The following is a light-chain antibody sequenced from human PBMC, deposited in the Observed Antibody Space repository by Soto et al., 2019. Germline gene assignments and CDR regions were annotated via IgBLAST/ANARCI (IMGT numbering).Light chain of an antibody. J-gene: IGKJ1*01. V-gene: IGKV2-28*01. CDR2: LGS. CDR1: RSLLHSNGYNY. CDR3: MQYLQAPWT. Sequence: DIVMTQSPLSLPVSPGEPASISCRSSRSLLHSNGYNYLDWYLQKPGQSPQLLIYLGSNRASGVPDRFSGSGSGTDFTLKISRVEAEDVGVYYCMQYLQAPWTFGQGSRVEIK.